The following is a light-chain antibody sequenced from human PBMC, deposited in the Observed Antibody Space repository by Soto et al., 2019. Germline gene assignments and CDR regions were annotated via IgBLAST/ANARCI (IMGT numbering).Light chain of an antibody. CDR2: DAS. V-gene: IGKV1D-16*01. Sequence: DIQMTQSPSSVSASVGDRVTITCRASQGISSWLAWYQQKPEKAPKLVIYDASSLQSGVPSRFSGSVSGTDFTLTISILQSEDFAVYYCQQYNRWPLTFGGGTKVDI. CDR3: QQYNRWPLT. J-gene: IGKJ4*01. CDR1: QGISSW.